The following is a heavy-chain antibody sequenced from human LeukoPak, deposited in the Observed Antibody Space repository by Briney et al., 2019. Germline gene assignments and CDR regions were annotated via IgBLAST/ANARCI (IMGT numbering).Heavy chain of an antibody. Sequence: GGSLRLSCAASGFTFSSNHMSWVRQAPGEGLEWVSLLYSGGSTSYADSVKGRFTISRDNSKNTLYLQLDSLRADDTAVYYCARPYTSAWRGAFDIWGQGTMVTVSS. V-gene: IGHV3-66*04. J-gene: IGHJ3*02. D-gene: IGHD6-19*01. CDR1: GFTFSSNH. CDR3: ARPYTSAWRGAFDI. CDR2: LYSGGST.